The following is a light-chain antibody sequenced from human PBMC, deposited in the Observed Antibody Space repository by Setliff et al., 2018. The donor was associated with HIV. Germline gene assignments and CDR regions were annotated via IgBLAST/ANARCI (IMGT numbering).Light chain of an antibody. Sequence: QSVLTQPASVSGPPGQSIAISCTGTSSDIGSYNYVSWYQHHPGKAPRLIIYDVTNRPSWVSDRFSGSKSGNTASLTISGLQAEDEADYYCNTYISSTPNYVFGTGTKV. J-gene: IGLJ1*01. CDR2: DVT. CDR3: NTYISSTPNYV. CDR1: SSDIGSYNY. V-gene: IGLV2-14*01.